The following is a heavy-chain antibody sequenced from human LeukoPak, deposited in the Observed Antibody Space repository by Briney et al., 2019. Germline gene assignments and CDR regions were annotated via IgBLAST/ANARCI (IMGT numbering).Heavy chain of an antibody. CDR3: ARDVGALRVFDY. V-gene: IGHV3-66*02. D-gene: IGHD3-16*01. CDR2: IYSGGST. Sequence: GGSLRLSCAASGFTVSSNYMSWVHQAPGKGLEWVSVIYSGGSTYYADSVKGRFTISRDNSKNTLYLQMNSLRAEDTAVYYCARDVGALRVFDYWGQGTLVTVSS. CDR1: GFTVSSNY. J-gene: IGHJ4*02.